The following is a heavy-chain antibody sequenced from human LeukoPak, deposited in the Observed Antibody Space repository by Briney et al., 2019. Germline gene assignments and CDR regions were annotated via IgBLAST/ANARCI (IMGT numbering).Heavy chain of an antibody. Sequence: PGGSLRLSCAASGFTFSSYSMNWVRQAPGKGLEWVSSISSSSSYIYYADSVKGRFTISRDNAKNSLYLQMNSLRAEDTAVYYCARDRTTVTLFDYWGQGALVTVSS. CDR3: ARDRTTVTLFDY. V-gene: IGHV3-21*01. CDR2: ISSSSSYI. D-gene: IGHD4-17*01. CDR1: GFTFSSYS. J-gene: IGHJ4*02.